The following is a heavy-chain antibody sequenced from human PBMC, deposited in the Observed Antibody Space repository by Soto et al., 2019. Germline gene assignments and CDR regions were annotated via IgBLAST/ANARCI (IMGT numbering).Heavy chain of an antibody. J-gene: IGHJ5*02. CDR1: GYSISSGYH. Sequence: SETLSLTCTVSGYSISSGYHWAWIRQPPGKGLEWLGSVHYSGNTYYNPSLKSRLTISVDKSKNQFSLNLSSVTAADTAVYYCARQDRVVAEGRWFDPWGRGTLVTVSS. CDR2: VHYSGNT. CDR3: ARQDRVVAEGRWFDP. D-gene: IGHD2-15*01. V-gene: IGHV4-38-2*02.